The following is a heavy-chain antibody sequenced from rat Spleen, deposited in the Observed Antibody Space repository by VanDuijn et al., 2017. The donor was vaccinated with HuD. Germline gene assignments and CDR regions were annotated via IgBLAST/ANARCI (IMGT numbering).Heavy chain of an antibody. D-gene: IGHD1-10*01. Sequence: EVQLVESGGGLVQPGRSLKLSCAASGFIFTNYDMAWVRQAPTKGLEWVATIFHDGSPTFYRDSVKGRFTISRDNAQSTLYLQMDSLKSEDTATYYCATGGIYNNYGFAYWGQGTLVTVSS. CDR2: IFHDGSPT. CDR3: ATGGIYNNYGFAY. CDR1: GFIFTNYD. V-gene: IGHV5S10*01. J-gene: IGHJ3*01.